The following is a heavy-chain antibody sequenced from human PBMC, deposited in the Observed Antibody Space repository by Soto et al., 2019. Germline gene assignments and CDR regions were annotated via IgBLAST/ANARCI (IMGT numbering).Heavy chain of an antibody. Sequence: SVKVSCKASGYTCTMYYMHCVRQSRLQWLEWMGIINPSGGSTSYAQKFQGRVTMTRDTSTSTVYMELSSLRSEDTAVYYCARDGRSSYSSGWYYFDYWGQGTLVTVSS. D-gene: IGHD6-19*01. J-gene: IGHJ4*02. CDR1: GYTCTMYY. CDR2: INPSGGST. CDR3: ARDGRSSYSSGWYYFDY. V-gene: IGHV1-46*01.